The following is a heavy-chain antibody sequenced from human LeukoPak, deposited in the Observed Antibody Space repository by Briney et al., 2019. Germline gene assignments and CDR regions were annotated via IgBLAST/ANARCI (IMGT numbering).Heavy chain of an antibody. J-gene: IGHJ4*02. Sequence: SETLSLTCTVSGGSVSSGSYYWSWIRQPPGKGLEWIGFIYYSGNTNYNPSLKSRVTISVDTSKNQFSLKLSSVTAADTAVYYCARGSGYHYFDYWGQGTLVTVSS. V-gene: IGHV4-61*01. CDR1: GGSVSSGSYY. D-gene: IGHD3-22*01. CDR2: IYYSGNT. CDR3: ARGSGYHYFDY.